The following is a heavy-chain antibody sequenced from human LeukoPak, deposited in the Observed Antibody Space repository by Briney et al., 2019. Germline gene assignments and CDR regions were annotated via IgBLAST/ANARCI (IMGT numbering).Heavy chain of an antibody. J-gene: IGHJ6*02. CDR1: GGSITNHF. D-gene: IGHD2/OR15-2a*01. V-gene: IGHV3-7*03. CDR2: IKEDGSEK. CDR3: TKNLGIYGTYGIDV. Sequence: ETLSLTCTVSGGSITNHFWSWVRQAPGKGLEWVANIKEDGSEKYYVDSVKGRFTVSRDNSEKMVFLQMNSLRVEDTATYYCTKNLGIYGTYGIDVWGHGTTVTVSS.